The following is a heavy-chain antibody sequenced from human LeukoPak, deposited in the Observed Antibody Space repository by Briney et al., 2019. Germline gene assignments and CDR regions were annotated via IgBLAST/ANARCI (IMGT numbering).Heavy chain of an antibody. CDR1: GGSISSGDYY. Sequence: SQTLSLTCTVSGGSISSGDYYWSWIRQPPGKGLEWIGYIYYSGSTYYNPSLKSRVTISVDTSKNQFSLKLSSVTAADTAVYYCARDHYYDSSGFYLDYWGQGPLVTVSS. J-gene: IGHJ4*02. V-gene: IGHV4-30-4*01. CDR3: ARDHYYDSSGFYLDY. CDR2: IYYSGST. D-gene: IGHD3-22*01.